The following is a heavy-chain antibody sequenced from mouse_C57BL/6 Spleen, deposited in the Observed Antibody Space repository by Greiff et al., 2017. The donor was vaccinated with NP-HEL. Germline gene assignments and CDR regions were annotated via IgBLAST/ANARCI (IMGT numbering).Heavy chain of an antibody. CDR3: ARRAYGNWDYYAMDY. CDR1: GYTFTSYG. Sequence: QVQLQQSGAELARPGASVKLSCKASGYTFTSYGISWVKQRTGQGLEWIGEIYPRSGNTYYNEKFKGKATLTADKSSSTAYMELRSLTSEDSAVYFCARRAYGNWDYYAMDYWGQGTSVTVSS. J-gene: IGHJ4*01. V-gene: IGHV1-81*01. CDR2: IYPRSGNT. D-gene: IGHD2-1*01.